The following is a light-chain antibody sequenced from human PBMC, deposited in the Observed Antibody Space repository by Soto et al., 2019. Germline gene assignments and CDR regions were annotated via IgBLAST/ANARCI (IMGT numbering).Light chain of an antibody. Sequence: DIQLTQSPSFLSASVGDGVTITCRASQGISSSLAWYQQKPGKAPNLLIYAASTLQSGVPSRFSGSGSGTEFTLTITSLQPEDFATYYCQQLHSYPLTFGQGTRLEIK. V-gene: IGKV1-9*01. CDR2: AAS. CDR1: QGISSS. CDR3: QQLHSYPLT. J-gene: IGKJ5*01.